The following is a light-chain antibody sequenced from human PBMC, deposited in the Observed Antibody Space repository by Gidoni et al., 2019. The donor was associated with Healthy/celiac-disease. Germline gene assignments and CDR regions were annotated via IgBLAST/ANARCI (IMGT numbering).Light chain of an antibody. V-gene: IGKV3-11*01. CDR3: QQRSNWPPLT. CDR2: DAS. CDR1: QSVSSY. J-gene: IGKJ4*01. Sequence: ATLSLSPGERATLSCRASQSVSSYLAWYQQKPGQAPRLLIYDASNRTTGIPARFSGSGSGTDFTLTISSLEPEDFAVYYCQQRSNWPPLTFGGGTKVEIK.